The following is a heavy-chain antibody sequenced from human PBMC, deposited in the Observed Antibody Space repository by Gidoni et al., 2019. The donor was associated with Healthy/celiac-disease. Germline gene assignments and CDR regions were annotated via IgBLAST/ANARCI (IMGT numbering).Heavy chain of an antibody. J-gene: IGHJ3*02. CDR1: GFTFSSYS. Sequence: ELQLVESGGGLVKPGGSLRLSCAASGFTFSSYSMNWVRQAPGKGLEWVSTISSSSSYIYYADSVKGRFTISRDNAKNSLYLQMNSLRAEDTAVYYCARDLFGEDYYDSSPDAFDIWGQGTMVTVSS. CDR3: ARDLFGEDYYDSSPDAFDI. CDR2: ISSSSSYI. V-gene: IGHV3-21*01. D-gene: IGHD3-22*01.